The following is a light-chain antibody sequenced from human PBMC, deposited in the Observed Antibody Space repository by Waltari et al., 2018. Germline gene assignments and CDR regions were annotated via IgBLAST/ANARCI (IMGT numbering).Light chain of an antibody. J-gene: IGKJ1*01. CDR1: QSVSRS. Sequence: IVLTQSPGTLSLSPGERATLSCRASQSVSRSLAWYQQKPGQAPKLLIYGASTRATGIPDRFTGSGSGTDFSLTISSLEHEDFAIYFCQHYVRLPATFGQGTKVEIK. V-gene: IGKV3-20*01. CDR2: GAS. CDR3: QHYVRLPAT.